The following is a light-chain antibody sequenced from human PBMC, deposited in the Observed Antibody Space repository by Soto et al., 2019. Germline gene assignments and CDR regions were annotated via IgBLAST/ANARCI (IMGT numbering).Light chain of an antibody. CDR2: EVS. J-gene: IGKJ2*01. V-gene: IGKV2D-29*01. Sequence: DILLTQTPLFLSVSPGQPASISCKSSQSLLHRDGKTYLYWYLQKPGQPLRLLVHEVSNRFSGVPDRFSGSRSETDFTLKISRVEDDDVGIYCCLASLRLPYTFCQGTKLDI. CDR1: QSLLHRDGKTY. CDR3: LASLRLPYT.